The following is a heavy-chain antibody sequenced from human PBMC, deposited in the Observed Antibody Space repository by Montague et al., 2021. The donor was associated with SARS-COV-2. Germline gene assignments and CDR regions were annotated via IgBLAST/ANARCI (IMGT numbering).Heavy chain of an antibody. Sequence: SETLSLTCTVSGGSISSFYWSWFWQPPGKGLEWIGYISGSGSTNYNPSLTSRVTMSVDTSKNQFSLKVNSVTAADTAVYYCARHYSATLPAVYWGQGTLVTVSS. J-gene: IGHJ4*02. V-gene: IGHV4-59*08. D-gene: IGHD2-15*01. CDR3: ARHYSATLPAVY. CDR2: ISGSGST. CDR1: GGSISSFY.